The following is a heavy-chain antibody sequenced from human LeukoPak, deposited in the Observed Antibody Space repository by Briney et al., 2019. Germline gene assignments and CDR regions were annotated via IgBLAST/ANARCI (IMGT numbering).Heavy chain of an antibody. CDR3: ARVGRVTSGPYYYYYGMDV. Sequence: PSETLFLTCTVSGGSISSYYWSWIRQPPGKGLEWIGYIYYSGSTNYNPSLKSRVTISVDTSKNQFSLKLSSVTAADTAVYYCARVGRVTSGPYYYYYGMDVWGQGTTVTVSS. CDR1: GGSISSYY. CDR2: IYYSGST. D-gene: IGHD4-17*01. J-gene: IGHJ6*02. V-gene: IGHV4-59*01.